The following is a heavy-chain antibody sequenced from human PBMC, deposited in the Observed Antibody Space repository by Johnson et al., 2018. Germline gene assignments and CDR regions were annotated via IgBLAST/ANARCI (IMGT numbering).Heavy chain of an antibody. J-gene: IGHJ3*02. CDR2: VYHTGST. D-gene: IGHD3-22*01. V-gene: IGHV4-59*02. CDR1: GASVRSSY. Sequence: QVQLVQSGPGLVKPSETLSLTCTVSGASVRSSYWSWMRQPPEKGLEWLGYVYHTGSTNYNPSLNGRLTLSVDTSKNQFSLKLSSVTAADTAVYYCARGFFDSSGFSNPVDIWGQGTMVTVSS. CDR3: ARGFFDSSGFSNPVDI.